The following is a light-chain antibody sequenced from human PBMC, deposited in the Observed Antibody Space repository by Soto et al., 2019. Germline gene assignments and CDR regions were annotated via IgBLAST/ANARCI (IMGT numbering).Light chain of an antibody. J-gene: IGKJ1*01. CDR3: QQYNSYLWT. Sequence: DIQMTQSPSTLSASVGDRVTITCRASQSISSWLAWYQQKPGKAPKLLIYDASSLESGVPSRFSGSGSGTGFTLTISSLQPDDFATYYCQQYNSYLWTVGQGTKVEIK. V-gene: IGKV1-5*01. CDR1: QSISSW. CDR2: DAS.